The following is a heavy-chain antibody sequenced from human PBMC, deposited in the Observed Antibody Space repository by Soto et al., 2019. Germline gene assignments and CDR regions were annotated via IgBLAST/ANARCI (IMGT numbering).Heavy chain of an antibody. J-gene: IGHJ4*02. V-gene: IGHV3-33*01. CDR2: IWYDGSNK. Sequence: QVQLVESGGGVVQPGRSLRLSCAASGFTFSSYGMHWVRQAPGKGLEWVAVIWYDGSNKYYADSVKGRFTISRDNSKNTLSLQMSSLRAEDTAVYYCARGDIVVVPAAMPGVDYWGQGPLVTVSS. D-gene: IGHD2-2*01. CDR1: GFTFSSYG. CDR3: ARGDIVVVPAAMPGVDY.